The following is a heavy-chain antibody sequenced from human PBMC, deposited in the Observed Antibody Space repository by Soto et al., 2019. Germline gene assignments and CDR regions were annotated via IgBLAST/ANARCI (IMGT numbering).Heavy chain of an antibody. CDR2: MNPNSGNT. CDR1: GYTFTSYD. V-gene: IGHV1-8*01. D-gene: IGHD6-13*01. CDR3: AGRGYSSSWYYYYYYRMDV. Sequence: QVQLVQSGAEVKKPGASVKVSCKASGYTFTSYDINWVRQATGQGLEWMGWMNPNSGNTGYAQKCQGRVTMTRNTSISTGYMELSSLRSEDRAVYYCAGRGYSSSWYYYYYYRMDVWGQGTTVTVSS. J-gene: IGHJ6*02.